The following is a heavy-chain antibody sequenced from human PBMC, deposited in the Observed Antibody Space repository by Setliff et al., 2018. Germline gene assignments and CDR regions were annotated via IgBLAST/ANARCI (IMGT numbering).Heavy chain of an antibody. D-gene: IGHD2-15*01. J-gene: IGHJ1*01. Sequence: PSETLSLTCAVSGGSISSGDYYWSWIRQPPGKGLEWIAYIYYIGSTYYNPSLKSRVTISVDTSKNQFSLKLSSVTAADTAVYYCAATLGYFQHWGQGTLVTVSS. V-gene: IGHV4-30-4*08. CDR3: AATLGYFQH. CDR1: GGSISSGDYY. CDR2: IYYIGST.